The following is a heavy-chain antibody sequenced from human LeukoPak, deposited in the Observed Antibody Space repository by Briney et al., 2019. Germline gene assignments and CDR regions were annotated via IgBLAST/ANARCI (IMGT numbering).Heavy chain of an antibody. V-gene: IGHV1-8*01. CDR1: GYTFSNYD. CDR3: ARGPPESSSSDS. J-gene: IGHJ4*02. D-gene: IGHD6-13*01. Sequence: ASVKVSCKASGYTFSNYDINWVRQATGQGLEWMGWMSPNNGKTGYAQNFQGRVTMTRDTSISTAYMELRRLRIEDTVVYYCARGPPESSSSDSWGQGTLVTVSS. CDR2: MSPNNGKT.